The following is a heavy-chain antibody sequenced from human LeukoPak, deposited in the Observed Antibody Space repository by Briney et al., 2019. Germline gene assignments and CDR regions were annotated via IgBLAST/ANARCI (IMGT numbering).Heavy chain of an antibody. CDR1: GFTFSSYS. D-gene: IGHD2-15*01. J-gene: IGHJ6*02. CDR3: AKHLRCSGDSCYRPSYYYYGMDV. CDR2: IGGGGGDR. V-gene: IGHV3-23*01. Sequence: GGSLRLSCAASGFTFSSYSMNWVRQAPGKGLEWVSTIGGGGGDRYYADSVKGRFTISRDNSKNTLYPQMNSLRAEDTAVYYCAKHLRCSGDSCYRPSYYYYGMDVWGQGTTVTVSS.